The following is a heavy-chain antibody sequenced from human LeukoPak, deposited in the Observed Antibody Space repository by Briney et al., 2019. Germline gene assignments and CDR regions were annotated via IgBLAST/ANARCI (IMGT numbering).Heavy chain of an antibody. CDR3: ARGGYCSSTSCPLEY. CDR2: INHSGGT. Sequence: SETLSLTCAVYGGSFSGYYWSWIRQPPGKGLEWIGEINHSGGTNYNPSLKSRVTISVDTSKNQFSLKLSSVTAADTAVYYCARGGYCSSTSCPLEYWGQGTLVTVSS. D-gene: IGHD2-2*01. V-gene: IGHV4-34*01. CDR1: GGSFSGYY. J-gene: IGHJ4*02.